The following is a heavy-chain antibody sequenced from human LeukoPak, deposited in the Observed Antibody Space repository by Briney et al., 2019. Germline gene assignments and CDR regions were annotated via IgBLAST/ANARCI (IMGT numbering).Heavy chain of an antibody. CDR1: GYTFTGYC. J-gene: IGHJ4*02. CDR2: ISPTNGDT. V-gene: IGHV1-2*02. CDR3: VRDGLNWNYDY. Sequence: ASVKVSCKTSGYTFTGYCMHWVRQAPGQGLEWMGWISPTNGDTRYAQKFQGRVAMTRDTSISTAYMELSRLRSDDTAVYYCVRDGLNWNYDYWGQGTLVAVSS. D-gene: IGHD1-7*01.